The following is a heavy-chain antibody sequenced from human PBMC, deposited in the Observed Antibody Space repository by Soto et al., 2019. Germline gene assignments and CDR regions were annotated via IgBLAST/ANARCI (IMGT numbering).Heavy chain of an antibody. CDR2: IWYDGSNK. D-gene: IGHD5-18*01. Sequence: GGSLRLSCAASGFTFSSYGMHWVRQAPGKGLEWVAVIWYDGSNKYYADSVKGRFTISRDNSKNTLYLQMNSLRSEDTAVYYCARRFGYSYGYLFSQTRPPAYYGMDVWGQGTTVTVSS. V-gene: IGHV3-33*01. J-gene: IGHJ6*02. CDR1: GFTFSSYG. CDR3: ARRFGYSYGYLFSQTRPPAYYGMDV.